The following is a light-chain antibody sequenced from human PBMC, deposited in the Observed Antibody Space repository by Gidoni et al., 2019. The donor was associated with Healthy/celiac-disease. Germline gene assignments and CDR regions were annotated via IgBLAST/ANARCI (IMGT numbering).Light chain of an antibody. J-gene: IGKJ1*01. Sequence: DIWVTQSPSPLAASAGDRVTIPCRACQSSSSYLYWYQQKPGKAPQLLIYSASSLQSGVPSRFSGSGSGTDFTLTISSLQPEDVAAYYCQQSYSTPRTFGQGTKVEIK. V-gene: IGKV1-39*01. CDR3: QQSYSTPRT. CDR1: QSSSSY. CDR2: SAS.